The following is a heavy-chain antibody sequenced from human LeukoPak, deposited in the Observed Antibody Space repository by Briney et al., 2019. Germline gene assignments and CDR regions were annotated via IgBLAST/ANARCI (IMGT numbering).Heavy chain of an antibody. V-gene: IGHV4-39*07. CDR3: CGSGWFAGPFGY. Sequence: ASETLSLTCSVSGGSITKNGYYWGWIRQSPETGLEWIGSMHYSGSTYYNPSLNSRVTISVDTSKNQFSLKLTSVTAADTAVYYCCGSGWFAGPFGYWGQGALVTVSS. CDR2: MHYSGST. CDR1: GGSITKNGYY. D-gene: IGHD6-19*01. J-gene: IGHJ4*02.